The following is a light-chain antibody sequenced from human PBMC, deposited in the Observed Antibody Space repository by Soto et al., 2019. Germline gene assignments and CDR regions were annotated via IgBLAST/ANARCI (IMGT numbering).Light chain of an antibody. Sequence: EIVMTQSPATLSVSPGERATLSCRASQSVSSNLAWYQQEPGQAPGLLIYGASTRATGIPARFSGSGSGTEFTLTINSLQSEDFAVYYCQQYNNWPRTFGQGTKVDIK. CDR3: QQYNNWPRT. CDR2: GAS. V-gene: IGKV3-15*01. CDR1: QSVSSN. J-gene: IGKJ1*01.